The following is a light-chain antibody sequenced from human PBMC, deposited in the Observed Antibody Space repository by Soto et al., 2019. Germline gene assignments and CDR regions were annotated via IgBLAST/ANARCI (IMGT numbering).Light chain of an antibody. CDR1: SSDVGDYNY. J-gene: IGLJ3*02. V-gene: IGLV2-8*01. CDR2: EVS. Sequence: QSALTQPPSASGSPGQSVTISCTGTSSDVGDYNYVSWYQQHPGKAPKLMIYEVSKRPSGVPDRFSGSKSGNTASLTVSGLQAEDEADYYCISYIPSTTTHWVFGGGTKLTVL. CDR3: ISYIPSTTTHWV.